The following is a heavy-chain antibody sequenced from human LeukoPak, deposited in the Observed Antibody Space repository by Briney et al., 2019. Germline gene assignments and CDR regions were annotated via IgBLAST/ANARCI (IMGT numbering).Heavy chain of an antibody. CDR3: ARDSGSYYYNWFDP. Sequence: SETLSLTCTVSGGSTSSYYWSWIRQPPGKGLEWIGSIYYSGSTYYNPSLKSRVTISVDTSKNQFSLKLSSVTAADTAVYYCARDSGSYYYNWFDPWGQGTLVTVSS. J-gene: IGHJ5*02. CDR2: IYYSGST. D-gene: IGHD1-26*01. V-gene: IGHV4-59*05. CDR1: GGSTSSYY.